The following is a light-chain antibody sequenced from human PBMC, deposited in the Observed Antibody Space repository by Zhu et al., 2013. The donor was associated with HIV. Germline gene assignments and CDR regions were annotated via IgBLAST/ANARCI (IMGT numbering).Light chain of an antibody. CDR2: AAS. V-gene: IGKV3-15*01. CDR3: QQYDTWPRT. Sequence: EIVMTQSPATLSVSPGERATLSCRASQSLNTNLAWYLQKPGQPPRLLIYAASTRASDIPARFSGRGSGTDFTLTISSLQSEDFAVFFCQQYDTWPRTFGQGTKVEL. CDR1: QSLNTN. J-gene: IGKJ1*01.